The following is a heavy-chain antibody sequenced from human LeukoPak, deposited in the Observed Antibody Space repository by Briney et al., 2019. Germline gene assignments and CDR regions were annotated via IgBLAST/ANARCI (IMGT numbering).Heavy chain of an antibody. Sequence: PGGSLRLSCAVSGFTFSDYAMSWVRQAPGKGLQWVSLISGSGGSTYYADSVKGRFTISRDNSKNTLYLQMNSLRAEDTAVYYCARGPSGYHNTGGQGTLVTVSS. D-gene: IGHD5-12*01. J-gene: IGHJ4*02. V-gene: IGHV3-23*01. CDR1: GFTFSDYA. CDR2: ISGSGGST. CDR3: ARGPSGYHNT.